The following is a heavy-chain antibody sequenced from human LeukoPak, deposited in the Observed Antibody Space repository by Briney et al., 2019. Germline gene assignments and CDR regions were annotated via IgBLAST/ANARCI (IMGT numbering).Heavy chain of an antibody. CDR3: AKVKLPYYYDSSGYYGAPDSFDY. Sequence: PGGSLRLSCAASGFTFSDYYMSWIRQAPGKGLEWVSYISSSGSTIYYADSVKGRFTISRDNSKNTLYLQMNSLRAEDTAVYYCAKVKLPYYYDSSGYYGAPDSFDYWGQGTLVTVSS. V-gene: IGHV3-11*01. J-gene: IGHJ4*02. CDR2: ISSSGSTI. CDR1: GFTFSDYY. D-gene: IGHD3-22*01.